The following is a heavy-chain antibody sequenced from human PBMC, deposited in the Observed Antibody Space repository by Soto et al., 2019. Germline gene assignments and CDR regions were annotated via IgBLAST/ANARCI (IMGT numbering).Heavy chain of an antibody. J-gene: IGHJ3*02. CDR2: ISYDGSNK. CDR1: GFTFSSYG. D-gene: IGHD4-17*01. Sequence: QVQLVESGGGVVQPGRSLRLSCAASGFTFSSYGMHWVRQAPGKGLEWVAVISYDGSNKYYADSVKGRFTISRDNSKNTLYLQMNSLRAEDTAVYYGAKDLYGDYPGGAFDIWGQGTMVTVSS. V-gene: IGHV3-30*18. CDR3: AKDLYGDYPGGAFDI.